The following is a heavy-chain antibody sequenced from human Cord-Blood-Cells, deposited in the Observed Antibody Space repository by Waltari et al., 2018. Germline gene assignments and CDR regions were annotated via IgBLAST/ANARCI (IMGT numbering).Heavy chain of an antibody. CDR2: IYSGGST. CDR3: ARDPSGYSSLDV. D-gene: IGHD5-18*01. Sequence: VQLVESGGGLIQPGGSLRLSCAASGFTASSTYMSWVRQAPGKGLEWVSVIYSGGSTYYADSVKGRFTISRDNSKNTLYLQMNSLRAEDTAVYYCARDPSGYSSLDVWGKGTTVTVSS. J-gene: IGHJ6*04. V-gene: IGHV3-53*01. CDR1: GFTASSTY.